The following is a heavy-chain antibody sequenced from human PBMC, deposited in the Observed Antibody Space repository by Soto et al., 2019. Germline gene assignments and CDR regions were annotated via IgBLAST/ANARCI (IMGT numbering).Heavy chain of an antibody. V-gene: IGHV4-34*01. CDR1: GGSFSGYY. CDR3: ARHRYGSGSLYNWFDP. Sequence: ETLSLTCAVYGGSFSGYYWSWIRQPPGKGLEWIGEINHSGSTNYNPSLKSRVTISVDTSKNQFSLKLSSVTAADTAVYYCARHRYGSGSLYNWFDPWGQGTLVTVSS. J-gene: IGHJ5*02. D-gene: IGHD3-10*01. CDR2: INHSGST.